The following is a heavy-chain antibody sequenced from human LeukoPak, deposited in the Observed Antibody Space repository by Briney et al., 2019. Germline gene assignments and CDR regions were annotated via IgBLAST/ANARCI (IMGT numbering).Heavy chain of an antibody. CDR3: AKDGQAFNSNWDYFDS. CDR1: GFTFSTFA. CDR2: IGNTET. V-gene: IGHV3-23*01. D-gene: IGHD7-27*01. J-gene: IGHJ4*02. Sequence: GGSLRLSCVASGFTFSTFAMSWVRQAPGKGLEWVSGIGNTETYYADSVKGRFTISRDNSKNTIYLHMNNLRAEDTALYYCAKDGQAFNSNWDYFDSWGQGTMVTVSS.